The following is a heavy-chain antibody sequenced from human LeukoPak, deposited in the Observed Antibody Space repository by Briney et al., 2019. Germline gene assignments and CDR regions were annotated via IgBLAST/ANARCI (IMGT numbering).Heavy chain of an antibody. J-gene: IGHJ4*02. CDR2: IYYSGST. Sequence: SETLSLTCTVSGGSLSSYYWSWLRQPPGKGLEWIGYIYYSGSTNYNPSLKSRVTISVDTSKNQFSLKLSSVTAADTAVYYCARAGSRYDFWSGYFDYWGQGTLVTVSS. D-gene: IGHD3-3*01. CDR1: GGSLSSYY. CDR3: ARAGSRYDFWSGYFDY. V-gene: IGHV4-59*01.